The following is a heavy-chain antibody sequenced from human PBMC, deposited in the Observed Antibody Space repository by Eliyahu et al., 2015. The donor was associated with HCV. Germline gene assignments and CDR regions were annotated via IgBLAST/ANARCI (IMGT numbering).Heavy chain of an antibody. Sequence: QLQLQESGPGLVKPSETLSLTCTVSGGSISSSSYYWGWXRXPPGKGLEWIGSIYYSGSTYYNPSLKSRVTISVDTSKNQFSLKLSSVTAADTAVYYCARHDTVVAANVDYWGQGTLVTVSS. CDR1: GGSISSSSYY. J-gene: IGHJ4*02. D-gene: IGHD2-15*01. V-gene: IGHV4-39*01. CDR3: ARHDTVVAANVDY. CDR2: IYYSGST.